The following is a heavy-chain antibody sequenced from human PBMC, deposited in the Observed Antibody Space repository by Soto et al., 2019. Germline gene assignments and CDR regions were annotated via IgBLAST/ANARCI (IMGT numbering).Heavy chain of an antibody. J-gene: IGHJ6*02. V-gene: IGHV4-4*07. D-gene: IGHD3-9*01. CDR3: ARFKAADYDVLTGYYGHYGMDV. CDR2: IYSSGST. CDR1: GGSFNSYY. Sequence: PSETLSLTCTVSGGSFNSYYWTWIRQPAGKGLEGVGRIYSSGSTNYNPSLKSRVTMSVDTSKNQFSLKLSSLSAADTALYYCARFKAADYDVLTGYYGHYGMDVWGQGTTVTVSS.